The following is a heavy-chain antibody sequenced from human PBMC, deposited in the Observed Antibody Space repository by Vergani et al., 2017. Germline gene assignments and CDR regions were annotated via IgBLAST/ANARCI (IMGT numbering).Heavy chain of an antibody. CDR2: IYYSGST. CDR3: ARWEFSVYDAYYYGIDV. V-gene: IGHV4-34*01. Sequence: QVQLQQWGAGLLKPSETLSLTCAVYGGSFSGYYWSWIRQHPGKGLEWIGYIYYSGSTYYNPSLKSRVTISVDTSKNQFSLKLSSVTAADTAVYYWARWEFSVYDAYYYGIDVWGQGP. CDR1: GGSFSGYY. D-gene: IGHD5/OR15-5a*01. J-gene: IGHJ6*02.